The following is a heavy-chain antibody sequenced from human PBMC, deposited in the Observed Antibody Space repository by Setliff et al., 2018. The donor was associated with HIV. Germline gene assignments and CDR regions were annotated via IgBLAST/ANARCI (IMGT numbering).Heavy chain of an antibody. CDR1: GFTFSRYW. D-gene: IGHD1-26*01. Sequence: GGSLRLSCAASGFTFSRYWMHWIRQAPGKGLVWVSRVDSDGSGTSYADSVKGRFTISRDNAKNMLYLQINSLRAEDTAVYNCARDGNGAFDMWGQGTLVTVSS. CDR2: VDSDGSGT. V-gene: IGHV3-74*01. J-gene: IGHJ3*02. CDR3: ARDGNGAFDM.